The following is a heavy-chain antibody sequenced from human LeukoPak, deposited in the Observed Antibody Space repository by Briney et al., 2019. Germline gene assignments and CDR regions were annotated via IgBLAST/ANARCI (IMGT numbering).Heavy chain of an antibody. CDR2: VDNDGWAT. CDR1: GFSLSSLE. J-gene: IGHJ5*02. Sequence: PGGSLRLSCAASGFSLSSLEMSWVRQAPGKGLEWLAYVDNDGWATSYYADSVKGRFTITRDDAKSSLYLQMDSLTVEDTAVYYCARDLIGWSLDPWGQGTLVSVSS. D-gene: IGHD2-2*03. CDR3: ARDLIGWSLDP. V-gene: IGHV3-48*03.